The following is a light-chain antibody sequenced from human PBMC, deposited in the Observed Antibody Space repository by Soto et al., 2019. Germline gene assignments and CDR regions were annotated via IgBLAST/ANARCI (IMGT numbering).Light chain of an antibody. V-gene: IGLV2-23*01. Sequence: QSALTQPASVSGSPGQSITMSCAGASSDVGSYNLVSWYQQYPGKAPKLIIYEGNQRPSGVSNRFSGSGSGNTASLTISGLQAEDAADYYCCSYTGSSTSFGGGTKVTVL. CDR3: CSYTGSSTS. CDR1: SSDVGSYNL. CDR2: EGN. J-gene: IGLJ3*02.